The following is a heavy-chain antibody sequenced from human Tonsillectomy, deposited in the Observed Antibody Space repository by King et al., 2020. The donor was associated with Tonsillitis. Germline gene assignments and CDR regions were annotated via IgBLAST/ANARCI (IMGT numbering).Heavy chain of an antibody. D-gene: IGHD5-24*01. V-gene: IGHV3-15*01. CDR1: GFTFSNAW. J-gene: IGHJ4*02. CDR3: TTRMAPKLGPFDY. Sequence: VQLVESGGGLVKPGGSLRLSCAASGFTFSNAWMSWVRQAPGKGLEWVGRIKSKTDGGTTDYAAPVKGRFTISRDDSKNTLYLQMNSLKTEDTAVYYCTTRMAPKLGPFDYWGQGTLVTVSS. CDR2: IKSKTDGGTT.